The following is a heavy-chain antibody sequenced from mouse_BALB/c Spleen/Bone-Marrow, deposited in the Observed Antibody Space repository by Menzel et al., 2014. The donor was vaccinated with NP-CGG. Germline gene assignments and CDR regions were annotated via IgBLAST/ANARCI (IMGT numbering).Heavy chain of an antibody. CDR1: GSNIKDTY. D-gene: IGHD2-1*01. J-gene: IGHJ3*01. CDR3: ARSGNYGGWFAY. Sequence: VQLQQSGAELVQPGASVKLSCTASGSNIKDTYMHWVKQRPEQGLEWIGRIDPANGNTKYDPKFQGKATITADTSSNTAYLQLSSLTSEDTAVYYCARSGNYGGWFAYWGQGTLVTISA. CDR2: IDPANGNT. V-gene: IGHV14-3*02.